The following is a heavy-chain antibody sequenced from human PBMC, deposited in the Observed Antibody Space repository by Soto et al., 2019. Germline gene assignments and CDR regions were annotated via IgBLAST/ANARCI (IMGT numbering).Heavy chain of an antibody. Sequence: GGSLRLSCAASGFTFSNAWMDWVRQAPGKGLEWVGRIKSKTDGATTDYAAPVKGRFSISRDDSKNTLYLQMNSLKTEDTGVYYCATVHTTVTFDSWGHGTLVTVSS. D-gene: IGHD4-17*01. V-gene: IGHV3-15*07. J-gene: IGHJ4*01. CDR2: IKSKTDGATT. CDR3: ATVHTTVTFDS. CDR1: GFTFSNAW.